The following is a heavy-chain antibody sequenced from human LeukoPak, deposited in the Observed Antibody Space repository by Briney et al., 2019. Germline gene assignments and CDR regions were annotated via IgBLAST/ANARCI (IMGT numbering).Heavy chain of an antibody. J-gene: IGHJ6*02. CDR2: MYYSGTT. D-gene: IGHD1-26*01. CDR3: AGQVGARIRYYYTSGLDV. V-gene: IGHV4-59*02. Sequence: SETLSLTCAVSGASVSSFYWNWIRQPPGKGLEWIGSMYYSGTTNYDPSFKSRVTISLDTSKNEFSLRLKSLTAADTAVYYCAGQVGARIRYYYTSGLDVWGQGTTVAVSS. CDR1: GASVSSFY.